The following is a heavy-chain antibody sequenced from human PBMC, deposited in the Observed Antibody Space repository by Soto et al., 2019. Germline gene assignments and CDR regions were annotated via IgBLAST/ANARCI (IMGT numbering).Heavy chain of an antibody. D-gene: IGHD6-19*01. V-gene: IGHV3-20*04. CDR2: SNWDGDDT. CDR3: ARGDIAVAVASDY. J-gene: IGHJ4*02. CDR1: GFNFEEYG. Sequence: EVHLVESGGRMVRPGESLRLSCAASGFNFEEYGMTWVRQAPGKGLEWVAGSNWDGDDTGYADSVQGRFTISRDNAKKFLYLQRNSLRVEDTALYYCARGDIAVAVASDYWGQGTRVTVSS.